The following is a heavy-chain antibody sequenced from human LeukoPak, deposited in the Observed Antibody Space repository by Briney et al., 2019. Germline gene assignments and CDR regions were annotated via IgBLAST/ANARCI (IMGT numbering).Heavy chain of an antibody. Sequence: SVKVSCKASGGTFSSYAISWVRQAPGQGLEWMGRIIPIFGTANYAQKFQGRVTITTDESTSTAYMELSSLRSEDTAVYYCARASYDSSGRSDGAFDIWGQGTMVTVSS. J-gene: IGHJ3*02. D-gene: IGHD3-22*01. V-gene: IGHV1-69*05. CDR1: GGTFSSYA. CDR3: ARASYDSSGRSDGAFDI. CDR2: IIPIFGTA.